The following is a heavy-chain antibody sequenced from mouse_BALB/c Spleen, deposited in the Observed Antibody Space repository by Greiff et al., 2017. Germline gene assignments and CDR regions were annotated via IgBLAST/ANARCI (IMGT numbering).Heavy chain of an antibody. V-gene: IGHV2-9*02. CDR1: GFSLTSYG. J-gene: IGHJ1*01. CDR2: IWAGGST. Sequence: VQLVESGPGLVAPSQSLSITCTVSGFSLTSYGVHWVRQPPGKGLEWLGVIWAGGSTNYNSALMSRLSISKDNSKSQVFLKMNSLQTDDTAMYYCARVHYYGSSNWYFDVWGAGTTVTVSS. D-gene: IGHD1-1*01. CDR3: ARVHYYGSSNWYFDV.